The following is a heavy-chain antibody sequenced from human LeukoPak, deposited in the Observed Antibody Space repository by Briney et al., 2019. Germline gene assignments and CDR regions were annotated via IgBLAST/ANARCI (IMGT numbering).Heavy chain of an antibody. J-gene: IGHJ4*02. CDR1: GFTFSSYA. V-gene: IGHV3-66*01. Sequence: PGGSLRLSCAASGFTFSSYAMSWVRQAPGKGLEWVSAIYSGGSTYYADSVKGRFTISRDNSKNTLYLQMNSLRAEDTAVYYCARDSSDYGGFDYWGQGTLVTVSS. CDR2: IYSGGST. D-gene: IGHD4-17*01. CDR3: ARDSSDYGGFDY.